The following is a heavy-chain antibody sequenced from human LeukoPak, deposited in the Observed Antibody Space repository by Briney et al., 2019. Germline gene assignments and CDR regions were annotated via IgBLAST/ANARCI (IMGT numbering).Heavy chain of an antibody. V-gene: IGHV3-21*01. CDR1: GFTVSSNY. Sequence: PGGSLRLSCAASGFTVSSNYMSWVRQAPGKGLEWVSTIGIGGSRILYGDSVTGRFTISRDDAKNSLRLQMSSLKVEDTAVYFCARGLPYNDAFDIWGQGTMVGVSS. J-gene: IGHJ3*02. CDR3: ARGLPYNDAFDI. D-gene: IGHD1-1*01. CDR2: IGIGGSRI.